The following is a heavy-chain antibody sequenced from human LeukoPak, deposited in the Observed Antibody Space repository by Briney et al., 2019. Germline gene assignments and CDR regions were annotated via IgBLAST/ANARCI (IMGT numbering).Heavy chain of an antibody. CDR1: GYTFTGYY. CDR3: ARAPHIAAAGTGQQTY. V-gene: IGHV1-2*02. J-gene: IGHJ4*02. D-gene: IGHD6-13*01. CDR2: INPNSGAT. Sequence: ASLKVSCKASGYTFTGYYMHWVRQAPGQGLEWMGWINPNSGATDYAQRFQGRVTMTRDTSISTAYMELSSLRSDDTAVYYCARAPHIAAAGTGQQTYWGQGTLVTVSS.